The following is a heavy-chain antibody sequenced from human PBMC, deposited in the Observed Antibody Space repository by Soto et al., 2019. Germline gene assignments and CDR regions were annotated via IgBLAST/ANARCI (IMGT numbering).Heavy chain of an antibody. CDR2: VSNDGSNK. CDR3: AKVLSTYTSGWYHPHFDY. Sequence: QVQLVESGGGVVQPGRSLRLSCAASGFTFSSYVMHWVRQAPGKGLEWVAVVSNDGSNKDYADSVKGRFTISRDNSKNTLYLQMNSLRAEDTAVYYCAKVLSTYTSGWYHPHFDYWGQGTLVTVSS. V-gene: IGHV3-30*18. J-gene: IGHJ4*02. CDR1: GFTFSSYV. D-gene: IGHD6-19*01.